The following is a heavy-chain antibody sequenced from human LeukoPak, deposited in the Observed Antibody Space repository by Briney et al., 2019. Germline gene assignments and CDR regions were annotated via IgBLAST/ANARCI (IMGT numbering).Heavy chain of an antibody. CDR1: GFTFSSYA. CDR2: ISGSGGST. V-gene: IGHV3-23*01. J-gene: IGHJ4*02. D-gene: IGHD5-18*01. Sequence: GGSLRLSCAASGFTFSSYAMSWVRRAPGKGLEWVSAISGSGGSTYYADSVKGRFTISRDNSKNTLYLQMNSLRAEDTAVYYCAKGGGAMVTRKFDYWGQGTLVTVSS. CDR3: AKGGGAMVTRKFDY.